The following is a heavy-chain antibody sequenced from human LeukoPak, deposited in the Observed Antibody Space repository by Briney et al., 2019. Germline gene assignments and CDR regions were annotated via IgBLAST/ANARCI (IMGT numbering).Heavy chain of an antibody. CDR2: INYSGTT. D-gene: IGHD4-17*01. V-gene: IGHV4-39*01. CDR1: GGSISSSGYY. J-gene: IGHJ5*02. CDR3: ARQDDQDHGDPNWVDP. Sequence: SETLSLTCSVSGGSISSSGYYWGWVRQSPGKGLEGIGSINYSGTTFYNPSLKSRVSISVDTSKNQFSLKVTSVTAADTAVYYCARQDDQDHGDPNWVDPWGQGTLVTVSS.